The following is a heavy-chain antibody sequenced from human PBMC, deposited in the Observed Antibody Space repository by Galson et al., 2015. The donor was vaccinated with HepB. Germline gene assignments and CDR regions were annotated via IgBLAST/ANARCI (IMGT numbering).Heavy chain of an antibody. J-gene: IGHJ3*02. CDR2: IIPILGIA. CDR1: GGTFSSYT. D-gene: IGHD5-18*01. Sequence: SVKVSCKASGGTFSSYTISWVRQAPGQGLEWMGRIIPILGIANYAQKLQGRVTMTTDTSTSTAYMELRSLRSDDTAVYYCARDGGYSYGEGAFDIWGQGTMVTVSS. V-gene: IGHV1-69*04. CDR3: ARDGGYSYGEGAFDI.